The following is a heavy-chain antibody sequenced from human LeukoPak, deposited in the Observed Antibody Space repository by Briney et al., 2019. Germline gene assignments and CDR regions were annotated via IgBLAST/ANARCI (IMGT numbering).Heavy chain of an antibody. CDR2: INHSGST. D-gene: IGHD5-12*01. CDR1: GGSFSGYY. V-gene: IGHV4-34*01. Sequence: SETLSLTCAVYGGSFSGYYWSWIRQPPGKGLEWIGEINHSGSTNYNPSLKSRVTISVDTSKNQFSLKLSSVTAADTAVYYCAREYIVLGTSQFDPWGQGTLVTVSS. CDR3: AREYIVLGTSQFDP. J-gene: IGHJ5*02.